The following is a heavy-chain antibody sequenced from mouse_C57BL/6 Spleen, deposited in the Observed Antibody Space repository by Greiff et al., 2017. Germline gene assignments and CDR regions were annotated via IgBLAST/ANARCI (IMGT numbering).Heavy chain of an antibody. CDR2: IDPETGGT. D-gene: IGHD1-1*01. V-gene: IGHV1-15*01. Sequence: VQLQQSGAELVRPGASVTLSCKASGYTFTDYEMHWVKQTPVHGLEWIGAIDPETGGTAYNQKFKGKAILTADKSSSTAYMELRSLTSEDSAVYYCTRRRTTVVVGDYWGQGTSVTASS. CDR3: TRRRTTVVVGDY. CDR1: GYTFTDYE. J-gene: IGHJ4*01.